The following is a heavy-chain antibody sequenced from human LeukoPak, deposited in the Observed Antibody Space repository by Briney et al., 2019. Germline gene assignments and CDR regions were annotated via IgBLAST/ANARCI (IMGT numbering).Heavy chain of an antibody. CDR1: GYSISSGYY. V-gene: IGHV4-38-2*01. J-gene: IGHJ3*02. CDR2: IYHSGST. CDR3: ARQSSSTDYYDSSGYYYGVAFDI. Sequence: PSETLSLTCAVSGYSISSGYYWGWIRQPPGKGLEWIGSIYHSGSTYYNPSLKSRVTISVDTSKNQFSLKLGSVTAADTAVYYGARQSSSTDYYDSSGYYYGVAFDIWGQGTMVTVSS. D-gene: IGHD3-22*01.